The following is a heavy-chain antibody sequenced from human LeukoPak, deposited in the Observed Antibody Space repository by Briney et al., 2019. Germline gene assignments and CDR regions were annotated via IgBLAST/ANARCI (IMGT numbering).Heavy chain of an antibody. D-gene: IGHD1-26*01. Sequence: GGSLRLSCAASGFTFSSYAMSWVRQAPGKGLEWDSGISGSGGSTYYADSVKGRFTISRDNSKNTLYLQMNSLRAEDTAVYYCARDLGGSYPRAYYFDYWGQGTLVTVSS. V-gene: IGHV3-23*01. CDR2: ISGSGGST. CDR1: GFTFSSYA. J-gene: IGHJ4*02. CDR3: ARDLGGSYPRAYYFDY.